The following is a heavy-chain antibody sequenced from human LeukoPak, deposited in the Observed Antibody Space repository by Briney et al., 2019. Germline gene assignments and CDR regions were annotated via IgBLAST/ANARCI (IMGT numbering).Heavy chain of an antibody. CDR1: GGSISSGDYY. D-gene: IGHD2-15*01. V-gene: IGHV4-30-4*01. CDR3: ARDSAGLDCSGGSCYSVLAY. CDR2: IYYSGST. J-gene: IGHJ4*02. Sequence: SETLSLTCTVSGGSISSGDYYWSWIRQPPGKGLEWIGYIYYSGSTYYNPSLKSRVTISVDTSKNQFSLKLSSVTAADTAVYYCARDSAGLDCSGGSCYSVLAYWGQGTLVTVSS.